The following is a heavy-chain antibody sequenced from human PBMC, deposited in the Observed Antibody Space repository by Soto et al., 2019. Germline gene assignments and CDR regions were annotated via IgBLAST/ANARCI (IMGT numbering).Heavy chain of an antibody. Sequence: GGSLRLSCAASGFTFSSYGMHWVRQAPGKGLEWVAVIWYDGSNKYYADSVKGRFTTSRDNSKNTLYLQMNSLRAEDTAVYYCARDGYSRSYGMDVWGQGTTVTVSS. CDR2: IWYDGSNK. V-gene: IGHV3-33*01. D-gene: IGHD6-13*01. CDR1: GFTFSSYG. CDR3: ARDGYSRSYGMDV. J-gene: IGHJ6*02.